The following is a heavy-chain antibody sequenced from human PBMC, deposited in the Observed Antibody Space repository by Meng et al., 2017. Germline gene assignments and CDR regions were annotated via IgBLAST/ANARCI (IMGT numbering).Heavy chain of an antibody. J-gene: IGHJ4*02. CDR2: MNPNSGNT. CDR3: ARGLNDYVWGSYRHFDY. V-gene: IGHV1-8*01. Sequence: QVQMVQSVAEVKKPGASVKVSCKASGYTFTSYDINWVRQATGQGLEWMGWMNPNSGNTGYAQKFQGRVTMTRNTSISTAYMELSSLRSEDTAVYYCARGLNDYVWGSYRHFDYWGQGTLVTVSS. D-gene: IGHD3-16*02. CDR1: GYTFTSYD.